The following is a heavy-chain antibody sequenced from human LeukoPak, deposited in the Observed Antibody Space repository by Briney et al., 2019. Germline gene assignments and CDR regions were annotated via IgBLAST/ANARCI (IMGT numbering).Heavy chain of an antibody. CDR1: GHTFTSYD. J-gene: IGHJ4*02. CDR2: MNPNSGNT. D-gene: IGHD5-12*01. V-gene: IGHV1-8*01. CDR3: ARGPFYKNIVATMVDY. Sequence: ASVKVSCKASGHTFTSYDINWVRQATGQGLEWMGWMNPNSGNTGYAQKFQGRVTMTRNTSISTAYMELSSLRSEDTAVYYCARGPFYKNIVATMVDYWGQGTLVTVSS.